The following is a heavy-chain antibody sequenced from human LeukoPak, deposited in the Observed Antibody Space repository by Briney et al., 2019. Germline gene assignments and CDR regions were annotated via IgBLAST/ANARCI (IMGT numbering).Heavy chain of an antibody. Sequence: GASVKVSCEASGYTFTSYPMHWVRQAPGQRLEWMGWINGGNGNTKYSQKFQGKVTITRDTSATTAYMELSSLTSEGTAVYYCGRDPDYWGQGTLVTVSS. V-gene: IGHV1-3*01. CDR1: GYTFTSYP. J-gene: IGHJ4*02. CDR3: GRDPDY. CDR2: INGGNGNT.